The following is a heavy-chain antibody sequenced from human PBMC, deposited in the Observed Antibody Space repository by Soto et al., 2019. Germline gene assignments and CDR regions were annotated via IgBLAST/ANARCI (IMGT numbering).Heavy chain of an antibody. J-gene: IGHJ5*02. CDR1: GFTFGTTD. Sequence: QLLQSGGGLVQPGGSLTLSCAASGFTFGTTDRSWVRQAPGEGREWVSTIDGSGGITYYADSVKGRFTISGDNYRKTVYLQMNSLRGDDSALYYCVKNSGWYNTWGQGALVTVSS. CDR3: VKNSGWYNT. D-gene: IGHD6-19*01. CDR2: IDGSGGIT. V-gene: IGHV3-23*01.